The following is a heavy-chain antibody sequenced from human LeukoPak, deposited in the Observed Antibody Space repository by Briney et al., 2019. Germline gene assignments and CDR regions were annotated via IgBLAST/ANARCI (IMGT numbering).Heavy chain of an antibody. CDR1: GYTFTGYY. J-gene: IGHJ4*02. V-gene: IGHV1-2*02. Sequence: ASVKVSCKASGYTFTGYYMHWVRQAPGQGLAWMGWINPNSGGTNYAQKFQGRVTMTRDTSISTAYMELSRLRSDDTAVYYCAREFADGWGFDYWGQGTLVTVSS. CDR2: INPNSGGT. CDR3: AREFADGWGFDY. D-gene: IGHD3-16*01.